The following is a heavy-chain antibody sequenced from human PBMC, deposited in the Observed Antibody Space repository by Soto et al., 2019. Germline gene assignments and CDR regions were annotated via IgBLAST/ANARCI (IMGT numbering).Heavy chain of an antibody. CDR2: ISGSGFGT. CDR3: AKCMTTVTTFPFDI. Sequence: EVPLLESGGGLVQPGGSLRLSCAASGFTFSSYAMSWVRQAPGKGLEWVSAISGSGFGTYYADSVKGRFTISRDNSXNTLYLQMNSLRAEDTAVYYCAKCMTTVTTFPFDIWGQGTMVTVSS. D-gene: IGHD4-17*01. V-gene: IGHV3-23*01. J-gene: IGHJ3*02. CDR1: GFTFSSYA.